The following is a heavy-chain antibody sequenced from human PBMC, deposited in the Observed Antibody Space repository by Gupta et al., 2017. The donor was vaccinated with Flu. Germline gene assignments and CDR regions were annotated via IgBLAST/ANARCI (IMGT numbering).Heavy chain of an antibody. V-gene: IGHV1-58*02. Sequence: QMQLVQSGPEVKKPGTSVKVSCKASGFTFTSSAMQWVRQARGQRLEWIGWIVVGSGNTNYAQKFQERVTITRDMSTSTAYMELSSLRSEDTAVYYCAADFYYDSSRLEGWGYWGQGTLVTVSS. D-gene: IGHD3-22*01. CDR3: AADFYYDSSRLEGWGY. CDR2: IVVGSGNT. J-gene: IGHJ4*02. CDR1: GFTFTSSA.